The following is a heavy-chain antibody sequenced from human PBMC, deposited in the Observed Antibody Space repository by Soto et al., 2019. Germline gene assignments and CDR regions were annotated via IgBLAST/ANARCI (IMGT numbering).Heavy chain of an antibody. Sequence: EVQLVESGGGLVQPGGSLRLSCAASGFTVSNNYMRWVRQAPGKGLEWVSLIYSGGATYYADSVKGRCTISRDNSKNTLYLQMNSLRAEETDVYYCARDGTYNWVGGQGILVTVSS. CDR3: ARDGTYNWV. CDR1: GFTVSNNY. V-gene: IGHV3-66*01. J-gene: IGHJ4*02. CDR2: IYSGGAT. D-gene: IGHD1-1*01.